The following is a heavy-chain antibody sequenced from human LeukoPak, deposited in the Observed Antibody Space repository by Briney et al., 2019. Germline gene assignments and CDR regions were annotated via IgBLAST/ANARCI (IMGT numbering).Heavy chain of an antibody. D-gene: IGHD3-10*01. CDR3: VTFRDG. CDR2: IKSNPDGGAT. V-gene: IGHV3-15*01. Sequence: GGSLRLSCAASGFTFSNTWMSWVRQAPGKGLQWVGRIKSNPDGGATEYAAPVQGRFTISRDDSKNTLYLQMDSLKTEDTAVYYCVTFRDGGGQGTLVTVSS. CDR1: GFTFSNTW. J-gene: IGHJ4*02.